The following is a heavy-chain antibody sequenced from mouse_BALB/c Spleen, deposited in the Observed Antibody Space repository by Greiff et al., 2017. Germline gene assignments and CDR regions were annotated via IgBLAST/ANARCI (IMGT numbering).Heavy chain of an antibody. Sequence: EVNVVESGGGLVQPGGSLRLSCATSGFTFTDYYMSWVRQPPGKALEWLGFIRNKANGYTTEYSASVKGRFTISRDNSQSILYLQMNTLRAEDSATYYCARPYYGSSWFAYWGQGTLVTVSA. CDR3: ARPYYGSSWFAY. J-gene: IGHJ3*01. V-gene: IGHV7-3*02. CDR1: GFTFTDYY. D-gene: IGHD1-1*01. CDR2: IRNKANGYTT.